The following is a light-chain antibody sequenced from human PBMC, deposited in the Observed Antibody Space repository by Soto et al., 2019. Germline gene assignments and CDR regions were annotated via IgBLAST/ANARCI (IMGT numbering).Light chain of an antibody. CDR3: QQYHDWPWT. CDR2: GAF. V-gene: IGKV3-15*01. J-gene: IGKJ1*01. Sequence: IVMTQSPATLSVSPGERATVSCRASQDISSNLAWYQQKPGQAPRLLIYGAFTRATDIPARFSGSGSGTEFTLTISGLQSEDFAVYHCQQYHDWPWTFGQGTKVEIK. CDR1: QDISSN.